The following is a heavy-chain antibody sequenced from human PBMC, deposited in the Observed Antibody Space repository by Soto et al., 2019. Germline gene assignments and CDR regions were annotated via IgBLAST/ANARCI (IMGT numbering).Heavy chain of an antibody. CDR3: ARETQMVVVPAAPRVVAFDM. V-gene: IGHV4-61*01. CDR1: GGSVSSGSYY. Sequence: SETLSLTCTVSGGSVSSGSYYWSWIRQPPGKGLEWIGYIYYSGSTNYNPSLKSRVTISVDTSKNQFSLKLSSVTAADTAVYYCARETQMVVVPAAPRVVAFDMWGQGTMFT. CDR2: IYYSGST. J-gene: IGHJ3*02. D-gene: IGHD2-2*01.